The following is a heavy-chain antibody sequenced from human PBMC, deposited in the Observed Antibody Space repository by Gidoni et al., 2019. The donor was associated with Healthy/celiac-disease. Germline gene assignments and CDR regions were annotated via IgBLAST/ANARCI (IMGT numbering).Heavy chain of an antibody. CDR3: ARDKTSPVGAQLDAFDI. CDR1: GFTFSSYS. J-gene: IGHJ3*02. Sequence: EVQLVESGGGLVKPGGSLRLAGAASGFTFSSYSMNWVRQAPGKGRECVSSISSSSSYIYYADSVKGRFTISRDNAKNSLYLQMNRLRAEDTAVYYCARDKTSPVGAQLDAFDIWGQGTMVTVSS. D-gene: IGHD1-26*01. V-gene: IGHV3-21*01. CDR2: ISSSSSYI.